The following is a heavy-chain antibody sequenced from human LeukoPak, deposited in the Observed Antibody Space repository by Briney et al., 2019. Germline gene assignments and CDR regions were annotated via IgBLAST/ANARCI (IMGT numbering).Heavy chain of an antibody. CDR2: FDPEDGET. V-gene: IGHV1-24*01. Sequence: ASVKVSCKVSGYTLTELSMHWVRQAPGKGLEWMGGFDPEDGETIYAQKFQGRVTITADKSTSTAYMELSSLRSEDTAVYYCATDLSIAVAGGTGWFDPWGQGTLVTVSS. CDR3: ATDLSIAVAGGTGWFDP. D-gene: IGHD6-19*01. J-gene: IGHJ5*02. CDR1: GYTLTELS.